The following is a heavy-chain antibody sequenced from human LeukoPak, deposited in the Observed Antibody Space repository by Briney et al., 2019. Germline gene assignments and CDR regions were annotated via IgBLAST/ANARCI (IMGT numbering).Heavy chain of an antibody. CDR1: GFTFSSYA. CDR3: AKGDGYSYGFCKDY. V-gene: IGHV3-23*01. D-gene: IGHD5-18*01. CDR2: ISGSGGTT. Sequence: GGSLRLSCAASGFTFSSYAMSWVRQPPGKGLEWVSAISGSGGTTYSADSVKDRFTISRDNSKNTLYLQMNSLRAQDTAVYYCAKGDGYSYGFCKDYWGQGTLVTVSS. J-gene: IGHJ4*02.